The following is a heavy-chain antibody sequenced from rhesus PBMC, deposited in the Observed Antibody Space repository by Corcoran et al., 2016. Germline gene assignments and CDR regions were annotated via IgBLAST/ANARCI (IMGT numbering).Heavy chain of an antibody. CDR1: GGSISDSYR. Sequence: QVQLQESGPGVVKPSETLSLTCAVSGGSISDSYRWSWIRQPPGKGLEWIGYIYGSSTSTNYNPSLKGRVTISTDTSKNQFSLKLSSVTAADTAVYYCAREVAAAGPFDYWGQGVLVTVSS. D-gene: IGHD6S26*01. V-gene: IGHV4S10*01. CDR3: AREVAAAGPFDY. CDR2: IYGSSTST. J-gene: IGHJ4*01.